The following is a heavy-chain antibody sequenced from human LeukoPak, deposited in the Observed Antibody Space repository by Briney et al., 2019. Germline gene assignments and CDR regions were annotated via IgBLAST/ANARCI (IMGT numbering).Heavy chain of an antibody. CDR1: GYTFTSYY. D-gene: IGHD2-2*01. V-gene: IGHV1-46*01. J-gene: IGHJ6*02. CDR2: INPSGGST. Sequence: ASVKVSCKASGYTFTSYYMHWVRQAPGQGLEWMGIINPSGGSTSYAQKFQGRVTMTRDTSTSTVYMELSSLRSEDTAVYYCAREVHHQLLLIREYYYGMDVWGQGTTVTVSS. CDR3: AREVHHQLLLIREYYYGMDV.